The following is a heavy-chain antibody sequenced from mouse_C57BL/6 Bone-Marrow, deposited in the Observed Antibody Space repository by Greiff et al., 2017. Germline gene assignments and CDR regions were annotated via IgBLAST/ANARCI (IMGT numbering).Heavy chain of an antibody. CDR3: AREGGFAY. Sequence: EVKLQESGGGLVKPGGSLKLSCAASGFTFSSYAMSWVRQTPEKRLEWVATIRAGGSYTYYPDKVKGRFTISRDNAKNNLYLQMSHLKSEDTAMYYCAREGGFAYWGQGTMVTVSA. CDR1: GFTFSSYA. V-gene: IGHV5-4*01. CDR2: IRAGGSYT. J-gene: IGHJ3*01.